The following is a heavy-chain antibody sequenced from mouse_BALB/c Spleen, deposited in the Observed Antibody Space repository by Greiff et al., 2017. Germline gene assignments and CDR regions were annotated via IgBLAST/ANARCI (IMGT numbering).Heavy chain of an antibody. CDR3: ARPMGYGSQDWYFDV. J-gene: IGHJ1*01. Sequence: QVQLKESGPGLVAPSQSLSITCTVSGFSLSRFSVHWVRQPPGKGLEWLGMIWGGGSTDYNSALKSRLSISKDNSKSQVFLKMNSLQTDDTAMYYCARPMGYGSQDWYFDVWGAGTTVTVSS. CDR2: IWGGGST. D-gene: IGHD1-1*01. CDR1: GFSLSRFS. V-gene: IGHV2-6-4*01.